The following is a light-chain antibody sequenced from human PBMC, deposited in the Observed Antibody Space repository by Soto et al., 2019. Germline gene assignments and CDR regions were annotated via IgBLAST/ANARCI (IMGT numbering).Light chain of an antibody. Sequence: QSVLTQPPSVSGAPGQRVTISCTGSSSNIGAGFDVHWYQQLPGTAPKLLIYGNNNRPSGVPDRFSGSKSGTSASLAITGRRAEDEADYYCQSYDSSLSGSVFGGGTKVTVL. CDR1: SSNIGAGFD. CDR2: GNN. CDR3: QSYDSSLSGSV. J-gene: IGLJ2*01. V-gene: IGLV1-40*01.